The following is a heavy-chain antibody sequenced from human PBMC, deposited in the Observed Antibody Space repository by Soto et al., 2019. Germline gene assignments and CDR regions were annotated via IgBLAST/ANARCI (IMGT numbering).Heavy chain of an antibody. CDR1: GFTFSSYA. D-gene: IGHD2-15*01. CDR3: AKDGGSVCSGGTCYFQAPDY. J-gene: IGHJ4*02. V-gene: IGHV3-23*01. Sequence: GGSLRLSCAASGFTFSSYAMSWVRQAPGKGLEWVSGIDGSGRNTYYADSAKGRFTISRDNSKNTLSVQMDSLRVEDTALYYCAKDGGSVCSGGTCYFQAPDYWGQGTLVPVSS. CDR2: IDGSGRNT.